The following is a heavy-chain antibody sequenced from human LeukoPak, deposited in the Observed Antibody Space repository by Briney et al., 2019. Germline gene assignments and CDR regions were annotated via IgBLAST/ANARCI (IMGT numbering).Heavy chain of an antibody. Sequence: ASVKVSCKASGYTFTGYYMHWVRQAPGQGLEWMGWINPNSGGTNYAQKFQGRVTMTRDTSISTAYMELSRLRSDDTAVYYCARDSSGYDFWSGYYNYYYGMDVWGQGTTVTVS. D-gene: IGHD3-3*01. J-gene: IGHJ6*02. V-gene: IGHV1-2*02. CDR3: ARDSSGYDFWSGYYNYYYGMDV. CDR1: GYTFTGYY. CDR2: INPNSGGT.